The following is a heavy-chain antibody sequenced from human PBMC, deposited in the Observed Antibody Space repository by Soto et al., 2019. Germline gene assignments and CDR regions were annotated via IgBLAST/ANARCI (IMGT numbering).Heavy chain of an antibody. V-gene: IGHV3-30-3*01. CDR3: ARRNDFWSGSDY. Sequence: PGGSLRLSCAASGFTFSSYAMHWVRQAPGKGLEWVAVISYDGSNKYYADSVKGRFTISRDNSKNTLYLQMNSLRAEDTAVYYCARRNDFWSGSDYWGQGTLVTVSS. CDR2: ISYDGSNK. D-gene: IGHD3-3*01. CDR1: GFTFSSYA. J-gene: IGHJ4*02.